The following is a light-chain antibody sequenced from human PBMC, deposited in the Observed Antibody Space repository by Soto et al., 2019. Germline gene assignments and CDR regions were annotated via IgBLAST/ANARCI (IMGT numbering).Light chain of an antibody. Sequence: DIQMTQSPSSLSASVGDRVTITCRASQSISSYLNWYQQKPGKAPKLLIYGASSLPSGVPSRFSGSGSGTDFTLTISSLQPEDFATYYCQQSYSTPYTFGQGTKLEIK. J-gene: IGKJ2*01. CDR2: GAS. V-gene: IGKV1-39*01. CDR1: QSISSY. CDR3: QQSYSTPYT.